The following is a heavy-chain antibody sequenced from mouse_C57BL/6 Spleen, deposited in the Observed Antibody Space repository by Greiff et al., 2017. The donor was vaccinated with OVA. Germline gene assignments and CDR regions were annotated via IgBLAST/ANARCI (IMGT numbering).Heavy chain of an antibody. J-gene: IGHJ2*01. CDR1: GYTFTSYW. V-gene: IGHV1-69*01. CDR2: IDPSDSYT. CDR3: AREKKIYYLDY. Sequence: QVQLQQPGAELVMPGASVKLSCKASGYTFTSYWMHWVQQRPGQGLEWIGEIDPSDSYTNYNQKFKGKSTLTVDKSSSTAYMQLSSLTSEDSAVYYCAREKKIYYLDYWGQGTTLTVSS.